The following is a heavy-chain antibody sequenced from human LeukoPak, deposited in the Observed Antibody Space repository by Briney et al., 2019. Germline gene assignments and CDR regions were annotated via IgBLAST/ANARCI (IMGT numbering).Heavy chain of an antibody. D-gene: IGHD1-26*01. CDR1: GYTFTSYA. V-gene: IGHV1-3*01. CDR3: ARSDGAYRGSYPDY. J-gene: IGHJ4*02. CDR2: INAGNDNT. Sequence: ASVKVSCKASGYTFTSYAMHWVRQAPGQRLEWMGWINAGNDNTKYSQNFQGRVTITRDTSASTAYMELSSLRSEDTAVYYCARSDGAYRGSYPDYRGQGTLVTVSS.